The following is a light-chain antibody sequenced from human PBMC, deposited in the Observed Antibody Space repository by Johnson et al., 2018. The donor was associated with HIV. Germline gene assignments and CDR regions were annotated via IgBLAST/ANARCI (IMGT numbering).Light chain of an antibody. Sequence: QSVLTQPPSVSATPGQKVTISCSGSSSNIENNYVSWYQQLPETAPKLLIYENNKRPSGIPDRFSGSKSGTSATLGITGLQTGDEADYYCGTWDTRLSGGHVFGTGTKVTVL. J-gene: IGLJ1*01. V-gene: IGLV1-51*02. CDR2: ENN. CDR3: GTWDTRLSGGHV. CDR1: SSNIENNY.